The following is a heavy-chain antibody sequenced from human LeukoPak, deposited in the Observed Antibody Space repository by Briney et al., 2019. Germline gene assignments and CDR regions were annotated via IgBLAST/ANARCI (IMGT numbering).Heavy chain of an antibody. CDR2: ISYDGSNK. CDR1: GFTFSSYD. CDR3: AKDPWDGARYSGDWFDP. D-gene: IGHD3-10*01. V-gene: IGHV3-30*18. Sequence: GGSLRLSCAPSGFTFSSYDMHWVRQAPGKGLEWVAVISYDGSNKYYADSVKGRFTISRDNSKNTLYLQMNSLRAEDTAVYYCAKDPWDGARYSGDWFDPWGQGTLVTVSS. J-gene: IGHJ5*02.